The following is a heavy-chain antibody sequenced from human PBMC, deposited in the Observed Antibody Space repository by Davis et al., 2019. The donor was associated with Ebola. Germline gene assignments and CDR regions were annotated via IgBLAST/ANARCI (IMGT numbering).Heavy chain of an antibody. CDR2: IIPILGIA. V-gene: IGHV1-69*10. CDR3: AGVGYNWNDPRGYYYYYGMDV. D-gene: IGHD1-20*01. Sequence: SVKVSCKASGGTFSSYAISWVRQAPREGREWMGGIIPILGIANYAQKSQGRVTITADNSTSTAYMELSSLRSEDTAVYYCAGVGYNWNDPRGYYYYYGMDVWGQGTTVTVSS. CDR1: GGTFSSYA. J-gene: IGHJ6*02.